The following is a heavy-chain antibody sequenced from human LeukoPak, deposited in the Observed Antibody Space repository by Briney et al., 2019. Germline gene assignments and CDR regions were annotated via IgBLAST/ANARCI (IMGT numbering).Heavy chain of an antibody. J-gene: IGHJ4*02. CDR1: GGTFSSYA. CDR3: ARVDSSGYYSADY. V-gene: IGHV1-69*13. CDR2: IIPIFGTA. D-gene: IGHD3-22*01. Sequence: SVKVSCKASGGTFSSYAISWVRQAPGQGLEWMGGIIPIFGTANYAQKFQSRATITADESTSTAYMELSSLRSEDTAVYYCARVDSSGYYSADYWGQGTLVTVSS.